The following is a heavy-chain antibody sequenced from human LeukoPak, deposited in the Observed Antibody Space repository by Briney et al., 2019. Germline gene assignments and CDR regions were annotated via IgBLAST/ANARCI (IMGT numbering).Heavy chain of an antibody. V-gene: IGHV4-39*01. CDR2: TYYSGSS. Sequence: SETLSLTCTVSGDSVSSSNFYWGWIRQPPGQGLEWIASTYYSGSSYYNTSLKSRVSISVGTSKDQVSLKLSSVTAADTAVYYCARQGSSIRRPFDFWGQGTLVTVSS. D-gene: IGHD6-13*01. J-gene: IGHJ4*02. CDR1: GDSVSSSNFY. CDR3: ARQGSSIRRPFDF.